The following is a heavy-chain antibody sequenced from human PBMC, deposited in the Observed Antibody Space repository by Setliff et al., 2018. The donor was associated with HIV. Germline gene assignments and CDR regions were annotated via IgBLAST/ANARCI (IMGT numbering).Heavy chain of an antibody. CDR2: INHNENS. Sequence: LSLTCTVYGGSFRGYYWNWVRQPPGKGLEWIGEINHNENSNCSPSLKSRVTISVDTSKNQFSLKLSSVTAADTAVYYCARAFANSGAYRGYWYFDLWGRGTLVTVS. D-gene: IGHD1-26*01. CDR1: GGSFRGYY. J-gene: IGHJ2*01. V-gene: IGHV4-34*01. CDR3: ARAFANSGAYRGYWYFDL.